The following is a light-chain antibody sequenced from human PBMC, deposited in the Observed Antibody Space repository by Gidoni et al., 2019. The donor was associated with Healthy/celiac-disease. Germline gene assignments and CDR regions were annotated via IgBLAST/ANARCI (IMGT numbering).Light chain of an antibody. V-gene: IGLV2-18*01. CDR3: SLYTSSSTVV. J-gene: IGLJ2*01. CDR1: SSDVGSYHR. CDR2: EVS. Sequence: SALTQPPSVSWSPRQSVTISCTGTSSDVGSYHRFSWYPPPPGTAPKLMIYEVSNRPSGVPDRVSGCKSGSTASLTISGRQAEDEADYYGSLYTSSSTVVFGGGTKL.